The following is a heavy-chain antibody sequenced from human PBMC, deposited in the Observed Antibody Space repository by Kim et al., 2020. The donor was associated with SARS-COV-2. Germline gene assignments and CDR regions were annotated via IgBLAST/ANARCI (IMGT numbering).Heavy chain of an antibody. V-gene: IGHV3-23*01. CDR3: AKDTPYSSSGYFDY. Sequence: ADSVKGRFTISRDNSKNTLYLQMNSLRAEDTAVYYCAKDTPYSSSGYFDYWGQGTLVTVSS. D-gene: IGHD6-6*01. J-gene: IGHJ4*02.